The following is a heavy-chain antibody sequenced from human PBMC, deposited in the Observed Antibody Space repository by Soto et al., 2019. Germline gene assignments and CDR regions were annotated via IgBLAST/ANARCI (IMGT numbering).Heavy chain of an antibody. CDR2: ISWNSGSI. V-gene: IGHV3-9*01. J-gene: IGHJ6*03. Sequence: GGSLRLSCAASGFTFDDYAMHWVRQAPGKGLEWVSGISWNSGSIGYADSVKGRFTISRDNAKNSLYLQMNSLRAEDTALYYCAKDSSGYDSHYYYYYMDVWGKGTTVTVSS. CDR1: GFTFDDYA. D-gene: IGHD5-12*01. CDR3: AKDSSGYDSHYYYYYMDV.